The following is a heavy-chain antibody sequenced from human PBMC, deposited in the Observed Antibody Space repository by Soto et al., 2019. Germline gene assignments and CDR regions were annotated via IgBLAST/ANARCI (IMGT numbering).Heavy chain of an antibody. V-gene: IGHV4-59*01. Sequence: SETLSLTCTVSGGSISSYYWSWIRQPPGKGLEWIGYIYYSGSTNYNPSLKSRVTISVDTSKNQFSLKLSSVTAADTAVYYCARTITDWVYFDYWGQGTLVTVSS. CDR1: GGSISSYY. J-gene: IGHJ4*02. D-gene: IGHD2-21*01. CDR3: ARTITDWVYFDY. CDR2: IYYSGST.